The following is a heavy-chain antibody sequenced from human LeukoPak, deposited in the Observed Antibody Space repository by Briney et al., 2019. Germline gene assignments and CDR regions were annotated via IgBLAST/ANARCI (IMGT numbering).Heavy chain of an antibody. J-gene: IGHJ3*01. Sequence: GGSLRLSCTAYGFTFRTYAMIWVRQAQGKGLEWVSAIRAGGDTTVYADAVRGRFTISRDNSNNALYMQMNELRADDTAVYYCARDPNGDYIGAFDFWGQGTMVTVSS. D-gene: IGHD4-17*01. V-gene: IGHV3-23*01. CDR3: ARDPNGDYIGAFDF. CDR1: GFTFRTYA. CDR2: IRAGGDTT.